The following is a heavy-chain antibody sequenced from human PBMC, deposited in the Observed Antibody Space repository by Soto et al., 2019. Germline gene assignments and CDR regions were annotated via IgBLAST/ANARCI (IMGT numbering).Heavy chain of an antibody. CDR1: GGSISSGDYY. D-gene: IGHD3-22*01. J-gene: IGHJ4*02. Sequence: QVQLQESGPGLVKPSQTLSLTCTVSGGSISSGDYYWSWIRQPPGKGLEWIGYIYYSGSTYYNPSRKSRVTISVDTSKNQFSLKLSSVTAADTAVYYCARGVYYYDSSGTLLDYWGQGTLVTVSS. V-gene: IGHV4-30-4*01. CDR2: IYYSGST. CDR3: ARGVYYYDSSGTLLDY.